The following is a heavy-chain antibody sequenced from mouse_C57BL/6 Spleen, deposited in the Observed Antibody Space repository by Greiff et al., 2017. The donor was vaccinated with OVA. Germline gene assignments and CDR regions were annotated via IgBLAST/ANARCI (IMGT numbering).Heavy chain of an antibody. D-gene: IGHD4-1*01. J-gene: IGHJ2*01. CDR1: GYTFTSYW. V-gene: IGHV1-59*01. Sequence: VQLQQPGAELVRPGTSVKLSRKASGYTFTSYWMHWVKQRPGQGLEWIGVIDPSDSYTNYNQKFKGKATLTVDTASSTAYMQLSSLTSEDSAVYYCARWAGTFDYWGQGTTLTVSS. CDR3: ARWAGTFDY. CDR2: IDPSDSYT.